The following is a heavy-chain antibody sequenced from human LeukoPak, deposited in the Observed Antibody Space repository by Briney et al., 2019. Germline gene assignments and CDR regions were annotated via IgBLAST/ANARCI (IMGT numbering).Heavy chain of an antibody. V-gene: IGHV4-30-2*01. D-gene: IGHD3-9*01. J-gene: IGHJ5*02. CDR1: GGSISSGGYS. Sequence: PSETLPLTCAVSGGSISSGGYSWSWIRQPPGKGLEWIGYIYHSGSTYYNPSLKSRVTISVDRSKNQFSLKLSSVTAADTAVYYCARGVLRYFDWLSFLFDPWGQGTLVTVSS. CDR2: IYHSGST. CDR3: ARGVLRYFDWLSFLFDP.